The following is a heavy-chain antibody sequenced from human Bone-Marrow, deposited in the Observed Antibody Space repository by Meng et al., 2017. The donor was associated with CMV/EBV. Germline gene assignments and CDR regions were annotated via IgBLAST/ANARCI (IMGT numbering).Heavy chain of an antibody. CDR3: ANLGGTEGGAMDV. CDR1: GYTFTSYY. CDR2: INPSGGST. Sequence: ASVKVSCKASGYTFTSYYMHWVRQAPGQGLEWMGIINPSGGSTTYAQKFQGRVTMTRDTSTSTVYMELSSLRFEDTAVYYCANLGGTEGGAMDVWGQGTTVTVSS. J-gene: IGHJ6*02. D-gene: IGHD2-8*02. V-gene: IGHV1-46*01.